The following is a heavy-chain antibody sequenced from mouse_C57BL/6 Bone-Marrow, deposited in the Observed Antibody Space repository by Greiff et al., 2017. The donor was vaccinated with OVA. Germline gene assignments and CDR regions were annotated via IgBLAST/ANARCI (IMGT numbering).Heavy chain of an antibody. CDR2: INPYNGGT. V-gene: IGHV1-19*01. CDR1: GYTFTDYY. J-gene: IGHJ2*01. CDR3: AITSNYFDY. D-gene: IGHD1-1*01. Sequence: EVKLVESGPVLVKPGASVKMSCKASGYTFTDYYMNWVKQSHGKSLEWIGVINPYNGGTSYNQKFKGKATLTVDKSSSTAYMELNSLTSEDSAVYYCAITSNYFDYWGQGTTLTVSS.